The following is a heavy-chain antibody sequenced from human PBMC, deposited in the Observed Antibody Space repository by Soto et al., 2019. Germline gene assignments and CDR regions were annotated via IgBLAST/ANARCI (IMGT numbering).Heavy chain of an antibody. D-gene: IGHD6-6*01. J-gene: IGHJ4*02. V-gene: IGHV3-30-3*01. Sequence: GGSLRLSCAASGFTFSSYAMHWVRQAPGKGLEWVAVISYDGSNKYYADSVKGRFTISRDNSKNTLYLQMNSLRAEDTAVYYCARETYSSSSPGDYWGQGTLVTVSS. CDR1: GFTFSSYA. CDR2: ISYDGSNK. CDR3: ARETYSSSSPGDY.